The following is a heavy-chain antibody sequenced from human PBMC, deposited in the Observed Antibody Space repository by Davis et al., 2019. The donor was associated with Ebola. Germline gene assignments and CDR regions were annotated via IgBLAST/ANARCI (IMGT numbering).Heavy chain of an antibody. V-gene: IGHV4-34*01. CDR2: INHSGTT. CDR3: ASPGDYVRYFQH. D-gene: IGHD4-17*01. CDR1: GGSFSGYS. J-gene: IGHJ1*01. Sequence: SETLSLTCAIYGGSFSGYSWSWIRQPPGKGLEWISEINHSGTTNYNPSLKSRVTISVDTSKRQFSLKVSSVTAADTAVYYCASPGDYVRYFQHWGQGTLVTVSS.